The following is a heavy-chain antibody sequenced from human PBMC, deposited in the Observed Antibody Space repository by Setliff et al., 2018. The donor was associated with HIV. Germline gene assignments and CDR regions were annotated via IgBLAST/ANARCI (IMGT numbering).Heavy chain of an antibody. CDR1: GYTFTGYY. CDR3: ARGRTYDSSGYIGYWFDP. Sequence: GASVKVSCKASGYTFTGYYMHWVRQAPGQGLEWMGCINLNTGNTNYAQKFQGRVIVTRDTSINTAYVELRSLRLDDTVVYFCARGRTYDSSGYIGYWFDPWGQGTLVTVSS. D-gene: IGHD3-22*01. J-gene: IGHJ5*02. CDR2: INLNTGNT. V-gene: IGHV1-2*02.